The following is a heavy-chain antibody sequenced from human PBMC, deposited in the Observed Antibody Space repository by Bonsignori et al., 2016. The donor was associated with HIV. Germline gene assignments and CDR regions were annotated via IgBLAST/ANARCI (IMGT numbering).Heavy chain of an antibody. Sequence: WIRQPPGKGLECVSLIYSDGSTKYAESVKGRFTISRDDSKNTVHLQMNSLRAEDTAVYYCARTPREITILDHWGQGTLVTVSS. D-gene: IGHD3-3*01. CDR2: IYSDGST. J-gene: IGHJ5*02. CDR3: ARTPREITILDH. V-gene: IGHV3-66*01.